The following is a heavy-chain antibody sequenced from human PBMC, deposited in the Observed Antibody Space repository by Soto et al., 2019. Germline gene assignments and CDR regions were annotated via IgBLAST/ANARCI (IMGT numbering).Heavy chain of an antibody. Sequence: ASVKVSCKASGFTFTNSAVQWVRQARGQRLEWIGWIVVGSGNTNYAQKFQERVTITRDMSTSTAYMELSSLRSEDTAVYYCAAGGLRFLGWSPHPYYGMDVWGQGTTVTVS. CDR3: AAGGLRFLGWSPHPYYGMDV. V-gene: IGHV1-58*01. CDR1: GFTFTNSA. D-gene: IGHD3-3*01. J-gene: IGHJ6*02. CDR2: IVVGSGNT.